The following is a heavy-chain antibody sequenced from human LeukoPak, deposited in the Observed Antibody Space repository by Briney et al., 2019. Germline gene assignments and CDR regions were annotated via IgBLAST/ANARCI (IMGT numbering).Heavy chain of an antibody. Sequence: PSETLSLTGAVHGGPFRGYYWTWIRQPPGKGLEWIGEINHSGSTHYNPSLKSRVTISVDTSKIQFSLRLSSVTAADTAVYYWASRRGPSIVGSGRQTYYYYYGMDVWGQGTTVTVSS. CDR2: INHSGST. CDR3: ASRRGPSIVGSGRQTYYYYYGMDV. V-gene: IGHV4-34*01. D-gene: IGHD3-10*01. J-gene: IGHJ6*02. CDR1: GGPFRGYY.